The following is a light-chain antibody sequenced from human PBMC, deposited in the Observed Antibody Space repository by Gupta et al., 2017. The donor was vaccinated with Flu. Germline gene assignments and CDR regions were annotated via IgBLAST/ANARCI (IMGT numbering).Light chain of an antibody. Sequence: EIVMTQPPAPLSVAPEEKAPLACRASQSVSTDLAWYQQKPGRAPRLLIYGSSTRATGVPDRFSGSGSATEFTLTISSLQAEDFATYFCLQDKNWPEAFGQGTKVEIK. CDR1: QSVSTD. CDR2: GSS. CDR3: LQDKNWPEA. J-gene: IGKJ1*01. V-gene: IGKV3-15*01.